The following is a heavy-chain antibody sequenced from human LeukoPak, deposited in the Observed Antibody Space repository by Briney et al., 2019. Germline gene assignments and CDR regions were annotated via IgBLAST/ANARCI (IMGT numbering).Heavy chain of an antibody. Sequence: GGSLRLSCGASGFIFSNYGMHWVRQAPGKGLEWVAFIRYDGSSQSYADAVKGRFAIPRDNSKNTMYLQMNSLRGDDSAVYFCAKGHDYGRDYWGQGTLVSVSS. V-gene: IGHV3-30*02. CDR3: AKGHDYGRDY. J-gene: IGHJ4*02. D-gene: IGHD4-17*01. CDR2: IRYDGSSQ. CDR1: GFIFSNYG.